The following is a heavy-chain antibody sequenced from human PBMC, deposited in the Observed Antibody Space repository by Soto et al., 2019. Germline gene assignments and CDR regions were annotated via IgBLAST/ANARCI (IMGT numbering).Heavy chain of an antibody. J-gene: IGHJ2*01. V-gene: IGHV1-69*01. CDR1: GGTFSSYA. Sequence: QVQLVQSGAEVKKPGSSVKVSCKASGGTFSSYAISWVRQAPGQVLEWMGGCIPIFGTAKYAQKFQGRVTSTPDESTSSAYMEQSKLRSEDTAVYYCESDAGMVRGVACYFDLWGRGTLVTVSS. CDR2: CIPIFGTA. D-gene: IGHD3-10*01. CDR3: ESDAGMVRGVACYFDL.